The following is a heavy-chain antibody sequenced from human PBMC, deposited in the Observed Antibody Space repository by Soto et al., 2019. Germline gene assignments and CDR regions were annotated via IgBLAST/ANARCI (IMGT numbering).Heavy chain of an antibody. CDR2: IQSGGPT. J-gene: IGHJ4*02. Sequence: GGSLRLSCAASGFTVSSKYMSWVRQAPGKGLEWVSLIQSGGPTYYADSVKGRFTISRDTSENTVHLQMDSLRAEDTAVYYCTTDELGYWTGFDYWGQGTLVTVS. D-gene: IGHD2-8*02. V-gene: IGHV3-66*01. CDR3: TTDELGYWTGFDY. CDR1: GFTVSSKY.